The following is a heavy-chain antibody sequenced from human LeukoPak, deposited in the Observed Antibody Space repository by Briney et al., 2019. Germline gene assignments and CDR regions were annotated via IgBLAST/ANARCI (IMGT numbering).Heavy chain of an antibody. J-gene: IGHJ4*02. CDR3: AKGHYDDWYYFDY. V-gene: IGHV3-23*01. D-gene: IGHD3-3*01. Sequence: GGSLRLPCAASGFAFSGFAMSWLRQAPGKGLEWVSSISRSGGDTNYADSVKGRFTISRDNSKSTLLLQLNSLRGDDTAIYYCAKGHYDDWYYFDYWGQGTLVTVSS. CDR1: GFAFSGFA. CDR2: ISRSGGDT.